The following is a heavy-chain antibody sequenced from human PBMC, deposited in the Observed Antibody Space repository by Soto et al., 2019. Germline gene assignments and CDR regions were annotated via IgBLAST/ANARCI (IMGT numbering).Heavy chain of an antibody. J-gene: IGHJ3*02. V-gene: IGHV3-74*03. CDR3: TRGHYSSGWLDAFDI. CDR2: INSDGSST. Sequence: PGGSLRLSCAASGFTFSSYRMHWVRQVPGKGLVWVSRINSDGSSTTYADSVKGRFTISRDNAKNTLYLQMNSLRAEDTAVYYCTRGHYSSGWLDAFDIWGQGTMVTVSS. D-gene: IGHD6-19*01. CDR1: GFTFSSYR.